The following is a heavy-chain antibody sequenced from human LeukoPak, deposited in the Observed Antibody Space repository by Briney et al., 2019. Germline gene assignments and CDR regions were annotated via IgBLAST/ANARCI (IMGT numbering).Heavy chain of an antibody. Sequence: GGSLRLSCATSGFTFSTYGMHWVRQAPGKGLEWVAVIWFDGSIKYYADSVKGRFTISRDNSKNTLFLQMTSLRAEDTAVYYCVKDTSSGSYYYFDCWGQGILVTVSS. CDR1: GFTFSTYG. D-gene: IGHD1-26*01. CDR3: VKDTSSGSYYYFDC. CDR2: IWFDGSIK. V-gene: IGHV3-30*02. J-gene: IGHJ4*02.